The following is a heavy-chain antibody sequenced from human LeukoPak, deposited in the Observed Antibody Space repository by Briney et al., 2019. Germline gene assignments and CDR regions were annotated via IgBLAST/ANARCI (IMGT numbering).Heavy chain of an antibody. CDR3: ARDLKAYSSSGGVDY. CDR1: GFTFSSYS. J-gene: IGHJ4*02. V-gene: IGHV3-21*01. D-gene: IGHD6-13*01. CDR2: ISSSSSYI. Sequence: GGSLRLSCAASGFTFSSYSMNWVRQAPGKGLEWVSSISSSSSYIYYADSVKGRFTISRDSARNSLYLQMNSLTAEDTAVYYCARDLKAYSSSGGVDYWGQGTPVTVSS.